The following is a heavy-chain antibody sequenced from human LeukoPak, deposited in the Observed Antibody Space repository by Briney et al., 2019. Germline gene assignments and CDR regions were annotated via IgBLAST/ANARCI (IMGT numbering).Heavy chain of an antibody. V-gene: IGHV3-7*04. CDR1: GFPFSTYW. D-gene: IGHD4-17*01. CDR2: INQDGTEK. CDR3: ARGATTTRFGRFDP. Sequence: GGSLRLSCAASGFPFSTYWMSWVRQAPGKGLEWVANINQDGTEKYYVDSVKGRFTISRDYAKNSLYLQMNSLRVEDTAVYYCARGATTTRFGRFDPWGQGTLVIVSS. J-gene: IGHJ5*02.